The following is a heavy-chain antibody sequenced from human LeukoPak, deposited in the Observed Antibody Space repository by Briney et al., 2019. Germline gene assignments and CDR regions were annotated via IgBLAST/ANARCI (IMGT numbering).Heavy chain of an antibody. Sequence: PGGSLRLSCAASGFTFSSYSMNWVRQAPRKGLECVSSIISSSSYIYYADSVKGRFTISRDNAKNSLYLQMNSLRAEDTAVYYCARSESRGYSYGPDYFDYWAREPWSPSPQ. J-gene: IGHJ4*02. CDR1: GFTFSSYS. CDR2: IISSSSYI. D-gene: IGHD5-18*01. V-gene: IGHV3-21*01. CDR3: ARSESRGYSYGPDYFDY.